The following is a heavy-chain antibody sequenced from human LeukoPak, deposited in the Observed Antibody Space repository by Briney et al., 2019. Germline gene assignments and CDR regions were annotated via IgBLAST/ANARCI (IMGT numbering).Heavy chain of an antibody. CDR2: ISSNSNYI. J-gene: IGHJ4*02. CDR3: ASGNAVVTPGRYYFDY. Sequence: GGSLRLSCAASGFTFRDCSMNWVCDAPGKRLEWVSPISSNSNYIYYADSVKGRFTISRDNAKNSLYLQMNSLRAEDTAVYYCASGNAVVTPGRYYFDYWGQGALVTVSS. CDR1: GFTFRDCS. V-gene: IGHV3-21*01. D-gene: IGHD4-23*01.